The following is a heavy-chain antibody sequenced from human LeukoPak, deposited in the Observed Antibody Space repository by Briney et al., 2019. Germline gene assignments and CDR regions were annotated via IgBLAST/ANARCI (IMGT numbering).Heavy chain of an antibody. V-gene: IGHV3-20*04. D-gene: IGHD1-26*01. CDR2: INWNGGST. J-gene: IGHJ4*02. Sequence: GGSLRLSCAASGFTFDDSVMSWVRQAPGKGLEWVSSINWNGGSTGYADSVKGRFTVSRDNSNNRLYLQMSGLTAADTAVYYCAKDRSIGTYYTFDHWGQGTLVTVS. CDR3: AKDRSIGTYYTFDH. CDR1: GFTFDDSV.